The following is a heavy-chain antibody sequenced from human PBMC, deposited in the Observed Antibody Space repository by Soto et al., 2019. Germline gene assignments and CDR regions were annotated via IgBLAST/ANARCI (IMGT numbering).Heavy chain of an antibody. V-gene: IGHV4-39*01. J-gene: IGHJ5*02. D-gene: IGHD3-10*01. Sequence: QLQLQESGPGLVKPSETLSLTCTVSGGSISSSSYYWGWIRQPPGKGLEWIGSIYYSGSTYYNPSLKSRVTISVDTSKNQFSLKLSSVTAADTAVYYCARHGGRWFAHFDPWGQGTLVTVSS. CDR2: IYYSGST. CDR1: GGSISSSSYY. CDR3: ARHGGRWFAHFDP.